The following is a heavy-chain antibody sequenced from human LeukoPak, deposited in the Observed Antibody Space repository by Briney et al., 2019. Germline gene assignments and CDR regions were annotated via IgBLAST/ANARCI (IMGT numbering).Heavy chain of an antibody. D-gene: IGHD3-16*02. CDR1: GFTVSSSY. V-gene: IGHV3-53*01. CDR3: ARYVWGSYRSFYFDY. Sequence: GGSLRLSCEASGFTVSSSYMSWVRQAPGKGLEWVSVIHSGGNTYYADSVKGRFTISRNNSKNTLYLKMNSLRAEDTAVYYCARYVWGSYRSFYFDYWGQGTLVTVSS. CDR2: IHSGGNT. J-gene: IGHJ4*02.